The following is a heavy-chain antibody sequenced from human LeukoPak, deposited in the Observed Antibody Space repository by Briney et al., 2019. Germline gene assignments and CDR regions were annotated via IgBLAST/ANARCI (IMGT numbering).Heavy chain of an antibody. D-gene: IGHD3-22*01. J-gene: IGHJ4*02. V-gene: IGHV5-51*01. CDR3: ARRYDSSAYAVDY. CDR2: IYPDDSDT. CDR1: GYSFTSYW. Sequence: GESLKIPCKGSGYSFTSYWIGWVRQMPGKGLEWMGIIYPDDSDTRYSPSFQGQVTISADKSISTAYLQWSSLKASDTAMYYCARRYDSSAYAVDYWGQGTLVTVSS.